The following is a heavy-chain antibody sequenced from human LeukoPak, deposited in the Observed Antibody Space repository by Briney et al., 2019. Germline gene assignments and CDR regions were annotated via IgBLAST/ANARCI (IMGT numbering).Heavy chain of an antibody. CDR1: GAAFTKYG. Sequence: PGGSLRLSCAASGAAFTKYGMKWVRQAAGAGLEYISGISRSGDITHYADSVKGRFTISRDNVQNTLYLQMISLRADDTALYYCATEGFYYWGPGTQVTVSS. V-gene: IGHV3-23*01. J-gene: IGHJ4*02. CDR2: ISRSGDIT. CDR3: ATEGFYY.